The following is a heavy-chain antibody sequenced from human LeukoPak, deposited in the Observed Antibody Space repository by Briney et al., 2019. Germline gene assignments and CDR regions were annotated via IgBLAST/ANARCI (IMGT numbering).Heavy chain of an antibody. CDR2: ISYDGSNK. J-gene: IGHJ4*02. Sequence: GSLRLSCAASGFTFSSCGMHWVRQAPGKGLEWVAVISYDGSNKYYADSVKGRFTISRDNSKNTLYLQMNSLRAEDTAVYYCARGLSIDYWGQGTLVTVSS. D-gene: IGHD3-16*01. V-gene: IGHV3-30*03. CDR1: GFTFSSCG. CDR3: ARGLSIDY.